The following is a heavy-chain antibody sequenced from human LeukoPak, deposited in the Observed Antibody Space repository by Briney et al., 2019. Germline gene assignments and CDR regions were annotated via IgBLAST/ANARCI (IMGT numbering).Heavy chain of an antibody. CDR3: ARGPLLWFGEPMVDY. CDR2: ISSSSSYI. CDR1: GFTFSSYS. V-gene: IGHV3-21*01. J-gene: IGHJ4*02. D-gene: IGHD3-10*01. Sequence: PGGSLRLSCAASGFTFSSYSMNWVRQAPGKGLGWVSSISSSSSYIYYADSVKGRFTISRDNAKNSLYLQMNSLRAEDTAVYYCARGPLLWFGEPMVDYWGQGTLVTVSS.